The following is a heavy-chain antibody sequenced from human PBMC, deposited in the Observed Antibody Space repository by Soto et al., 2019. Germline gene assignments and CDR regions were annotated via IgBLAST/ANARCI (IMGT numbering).Heavy chain of an antibody. CDR1: GGTFSSYA. D-gene: IGHD4-17*01. V-gene: IGHV1-69*12. CDR3: ARKSDYGVYYYYYYGMDV. J-gene: IGHJ6*02. CDR2: IIPSFGTA. Sequence: QVQLVQSGAEVKKPGSSVKVSCKASGGTFSSYAISWVRQAPGQGLEWMGGIIPSFGTANYAQKFQGRVTITADESTSTAYMELSSLRSEDTAVYYCARKSDYGVYYYYYYGMDVWGQGTTVTVSS.